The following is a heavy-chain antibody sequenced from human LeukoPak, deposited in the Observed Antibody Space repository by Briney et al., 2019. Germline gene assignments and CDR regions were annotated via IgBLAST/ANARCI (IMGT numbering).Heavy chain of an antibody. V-gene: IGHV3-23*01. CDR3: AKDIGHYGSGSCYDY. CDR2: ISGRGDST. J-gene: IGHJ4*02. Sequence: PGGSPRLSCAASGFTFSTYAMSWVRQAPGKGLEWVSAISGRGDSTYYADSVKGRFTISRDYSKNTLYLQMNSLRAEDTALYYCAKDIGHYGSGSCYDYWGQGTLVTVSS. CDR1: GFTFSTYA. D-gene: IGHD3-10*01.